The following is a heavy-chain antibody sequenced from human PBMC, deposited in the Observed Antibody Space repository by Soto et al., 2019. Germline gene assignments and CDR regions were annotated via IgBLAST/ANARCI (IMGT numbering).Heavy chain of an antibody. CDR2: VTPYKADT. J-gene: IGHJ3*02. CDR3: ATDGPSNSGNLYAFDI. D-gene: IGHD5-12*01. Sequence: QAQLVQSGAEVKKSGASVRVSCKASGYTLTNYGVTWVRQAPGQGLEWLGRVTPYKADTNSAQNLQGRVTMPTDTSKNTAYLELRSLRSDDTAGYFCATDGPSNSGNLYAFDIWGQGTMVTVSA. CDR1: GYTLTNYG. V-gene: IGHV1-18*04.